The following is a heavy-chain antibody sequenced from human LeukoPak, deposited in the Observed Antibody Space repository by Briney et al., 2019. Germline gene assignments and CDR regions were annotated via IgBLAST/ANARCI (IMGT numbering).Heavy chain of an antibody. CDR2: INPNSGGT. J-gene: IGHJ4*02. CDR1: GYTFTGYY. Sequence: ASVKVSCKASGYTFTGYYMHWVRQAPGQGLEWMGWINPNSGGTNYAQKFQGRVTMTRDTSISTAYMELSRLRCDDRAVYCWARAGERYNWNEFDYGGQGTLVTVSS. V-gene: IGHV1-2*02. CDR3: ARAGERYNWNEFDY. D-gene: IGHD1-20*01.